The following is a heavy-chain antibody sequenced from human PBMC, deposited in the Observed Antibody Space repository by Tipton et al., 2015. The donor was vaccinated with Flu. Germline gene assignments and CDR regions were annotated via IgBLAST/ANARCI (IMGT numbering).Heavy chain of an antibody. CDR1: GDTISTYY. Sequence: TLSLTCTVSGDTISTYYWSWIRQPPGKGLEWIGEINHSGSTNYNPSLKSRVTISVDTSKNQFSLKLSSVTAADTAVYYCARAPSGGSSIAARPNWFDPWGQGTLVTVSS. CDR3: ARAPSGGSSIAARPNWFDP. D-gene: IGHD6-6*01. J-gene: IGHJ5*02. CDR2: INHSGST. V-gene: IGHV4-34*01.